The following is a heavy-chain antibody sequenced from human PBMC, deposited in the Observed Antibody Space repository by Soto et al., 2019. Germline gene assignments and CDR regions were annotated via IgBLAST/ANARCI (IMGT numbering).Heavy chain of an antibody. CDR2: IYYSGST. V-gene: IGHV4-31*03. CDR3: ARAGYNCGGDCYHWFEP. CDR1: GGSISSGGYY. D-gene: IGHD2-21*02. J-gene: IGHJ5*02. Sequence: SETLSLTCTVSGGSISSGGYYWIWIRQHPGKGLEWIGYIYYSGSTYYNPSLKSRVTISVDTSKNQFSLKLSSVTAADTAVYYCARAGYNCGGDCYHWFEPWGQGTMVTV.